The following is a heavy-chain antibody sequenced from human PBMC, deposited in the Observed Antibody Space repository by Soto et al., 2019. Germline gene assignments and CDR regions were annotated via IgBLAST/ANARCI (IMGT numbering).Heavy chain of an antibody. V-gene: IGHV3-11*06. CDR2: NSSSRSYA. J-gene: IGHJ4*02. CDR3: ARDAVTTPGTFDY. Sequence: GGSLRLSCAASGFTFSDSYMSWIRQAPGKGLEWISYNSSSRSYASYTDSVKGRFTISRDNAKSSLYLQIDSLRSEDTAVYYCARDAVTTPGTFDYWGQGSLVTVSS. D-gene: IGHD4-4*01. CDR1: GFTFSDSY.